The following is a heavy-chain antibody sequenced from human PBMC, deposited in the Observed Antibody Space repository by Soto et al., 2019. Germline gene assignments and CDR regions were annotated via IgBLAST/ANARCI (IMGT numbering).Heavy chain of an antibody. D-gene: IGHD3-22*01. CDR1: GGSISSNIYY. V-gene: IGHV4-61*05. CDR3: ARLGGFYQSLDS. J-gene: IGHJ5*01. CDR2: IYYTGTT. Sequence: SETLSLTCTVSGGSISSNIYYWGWIRQPPGKGLEWIGYIYYTGTTTYNPSFKSRLTISVDSSKNQFSLKLTSVTAADTAVYYCARLGGFYQSLDSWGQGALVTVSS.